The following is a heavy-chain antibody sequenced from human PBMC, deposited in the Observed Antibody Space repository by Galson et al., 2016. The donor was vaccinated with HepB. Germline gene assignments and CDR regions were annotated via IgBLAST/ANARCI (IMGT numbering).Heavy chain of an antibody. CDR3: ARDYPIVSVTLHIRVEYIQH. Sequence: SETLSLTCAVYGGSFSGHYWTWIRQPPGKGLEWIGEINDSGSVNYNPSLKSRVTISVDTSKNQFSLNLTSVTAADTAVYYCARDYPIVSVTLHIRVEYIQHWGQGTLVTVPS. CDR1: GGSFSGHY. CDR2: INDSGSV. D-gene: IGHD5/OR15-5a*01. J-gene: IGHJ1*01. V-gene: IGHV4-34*01.